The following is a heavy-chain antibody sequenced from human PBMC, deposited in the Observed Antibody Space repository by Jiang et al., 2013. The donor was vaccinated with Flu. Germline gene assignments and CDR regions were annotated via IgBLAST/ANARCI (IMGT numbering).Heavy chain of an antibody. CDR3: AKDHSSNYYYGMDV. Sequence: LVESGGGLVQPGRSLRLSCAASGFTFDDYAMHWVRQAPGKGLEWVSGISWNSGSIGYADSVKGRFTISRDNAKNSLYLQMNSLRAEDTALYYCAKDHSSNYYYGMDVWGQGTTVTVSS. D-gene: IGHD2-15*01. CDR2: ISWNSGSI. J-gene: IGHJ6*02. V-gene: IGHV3-9*01. CDR1: GFTFDDYA.